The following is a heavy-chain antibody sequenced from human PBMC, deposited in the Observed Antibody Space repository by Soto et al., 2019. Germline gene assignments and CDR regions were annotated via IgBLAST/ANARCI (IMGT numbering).Heavy chain of an antibody. CDR1: GFTFTTYS. V-gene: IGHV3-33*03. J-gene: IGHJ2*01. Sequence: QVQLAESGGGVVQPGRSLRLSCVASGFTFTTYSIHWLRQAPGKGLEWVSVVSWDGKVKYYADSVKGRFTASRDTFKNTAFLEMNSLATEDTCVDYCAKEDRNENWYFDFWVRGTRVTVSS. D-gene: IGHD2-15*01. CDR2: VSWDGKVK. CDR3: AKEDRNENWYFDF.